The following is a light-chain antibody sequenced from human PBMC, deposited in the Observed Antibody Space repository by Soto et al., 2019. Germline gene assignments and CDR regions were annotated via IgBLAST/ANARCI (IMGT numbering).Light chain of an antibody. Sequence: QSALTQPASVSGSPGQSITISCTGTSSDVCGYNYVSWYQQHPGKAPKLMIYEVSNRTSGVANRFSGSKSGNTASLTISGLQAEDEADYYCCSYTSSSTSFFGTATKHTVL. CDR2: EVS. CDR3: CSYTSSSTSF. CDR1: SSDVCGYNY. V-gene: IGLV2-14*01. J-gene: IGLJ1*01.